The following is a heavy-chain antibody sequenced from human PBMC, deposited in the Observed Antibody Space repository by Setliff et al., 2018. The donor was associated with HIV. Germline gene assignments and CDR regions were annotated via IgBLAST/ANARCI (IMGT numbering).Heavy chain of an antibody. D-gene: IGHD3-22*01. CDR2: ISAYNGNT. CDR1: GYTFTSYG. CDR3: ARGGFTMIVVGEDAFDI. Sequence: ASVKFSCTASGYTFTSYGISWVRQAPGQGLEWMGWISAYNGNTNYAQKLQGRVTMTTDTSTSTAYMELRSLRSDDTSVYYCARGGFTMIVVGEDAFDIWGQGTMVTVS. V-gene: IGHV1-18*01. J-gene: IGHJ3*02.